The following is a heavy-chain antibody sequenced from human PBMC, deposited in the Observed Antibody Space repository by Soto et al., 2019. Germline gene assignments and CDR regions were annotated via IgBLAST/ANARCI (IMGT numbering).Heavy chain of an antibody. Sequence: SGPTLVNPTQTLTLTCAFSGFSLSSSGVGVGWIRQPPGKALEWLALLYWNDDERYSPSLRSRLSITKDTSKTQVVLTMTNMDPVDTATYYCAHSQHCYDGSAGYFDCWGQGTLVAVSS. CDR2: LYWNDDE. V-gene: IGHV2-5*01. CDR1: GFSLSSSGVG. CDR3: AHSQHCYDGSAGYFDC. D-gene: IGHD3-22*01. J-gene: IGHJ4*02.